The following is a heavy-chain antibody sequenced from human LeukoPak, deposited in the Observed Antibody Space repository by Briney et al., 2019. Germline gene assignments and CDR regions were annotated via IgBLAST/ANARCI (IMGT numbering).Heavy chain of an antibody. D-gene: IGHD3-3*01. V-gene: IGHV3-74*01. CDR2: INHDGSSA. CDR3: TRVFDPNDFWSGFCFDF. J-gene: IGHJ4*02. CDR1: GFTFSDSW. Sequence: PGGSPRLSCAASGFTFSDSWMYWVRQAPGKGLQWVSRINHDGSSANYADSVRGRFTTSRDNAQNILYLHMKSLRADDTAVYYCTRVFDPNDFWSGFCFDFGGQGTLVSVSS.